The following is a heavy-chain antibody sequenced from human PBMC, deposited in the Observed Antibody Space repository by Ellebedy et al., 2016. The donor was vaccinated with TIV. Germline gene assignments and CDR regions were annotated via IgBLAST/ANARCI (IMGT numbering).Heavy chain of an antibody. J-gene: IGHJ2*01. CDR1: GFTFSSHW. CDR2: INSDGSST. V-gene: IGHV3-74*01. CDR3: VRDPRNNWFFDL. Sequence: GGSLRLSXAASGFTFSSHWMHWVRQAPGKGLVWVSRINSDGSSTTYADSVKGRFTFSRDNTRNTLYLQLSSLRAEDTAMYYCVRDPRNNWFFDLWGRGTLVTVSS.